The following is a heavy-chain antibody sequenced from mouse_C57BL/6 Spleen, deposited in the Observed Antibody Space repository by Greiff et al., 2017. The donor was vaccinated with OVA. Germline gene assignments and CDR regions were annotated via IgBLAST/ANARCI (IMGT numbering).Heavy chain of an antibody. Sequence: QVQLQQSGPELVKPGASVKISCKASGYAFSSSWMNWVKQRPGKGLEWIGRIYPGDGDTNYNGKFKGKATLTADKSSSTAYMQLSSLTSEDSAVYFCARGRDDYDGRVDYWGQGTTLTVSS. CDR2: IYPGDGDT. V-gene: IGHV1-82*01. CDR3: ARGRDDYDGRVDY. D-gene: IGHD2-4*01. CDR1: GYAFSSSW. J-gene: IGHJ2*01.